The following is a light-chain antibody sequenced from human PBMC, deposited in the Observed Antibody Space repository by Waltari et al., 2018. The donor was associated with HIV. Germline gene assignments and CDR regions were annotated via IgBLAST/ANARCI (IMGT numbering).Light chain of an antibody. V-gene: IGLV7-46*01. CDR1: TGAVTSGHY. J-gene: IGLJ3*02. CDR2: DTS. Sequence: QAVVTQEPSLTVSPGGTVTLTCGSSTGAVTSGHYPHWFQQKPGQAPRTLIYDTSNKHSWPPARFSGSLLGGKAARTLSGAQPEDEAEYYCLLSYSGARGVFGGGTKLTVL. CDR3: LLSYSGARGV.